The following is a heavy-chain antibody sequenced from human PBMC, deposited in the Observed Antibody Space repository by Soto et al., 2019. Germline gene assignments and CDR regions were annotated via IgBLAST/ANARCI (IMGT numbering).Heavy chain of an antibody. Sequence: QVQLQESGPGLVKPSETLSLTCTVSGCSISSYYWSWIRQPPGKGLEWIGSIYYSGSTNYNPSLKSRVTTSVDTAKNQFSMKLSSVTAADTAVYYCARSEVESCYDGYYYYGMDVWGQGTTVTVSS. D-gene: IGHD5-12*01. CDR3: ARSEVESCYDGYYYYGMDV. V-gene: IGHV4-59*01. CDR2: IYYSGST. CDR1: GCSISSYY. J-gene: IGHJ6*02.